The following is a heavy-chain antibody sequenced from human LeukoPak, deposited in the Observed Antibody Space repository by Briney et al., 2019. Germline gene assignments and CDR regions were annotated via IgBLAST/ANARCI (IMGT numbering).Heavy chain of an antibody. D-gene: IGHD3-10*01. CDR3: ARDYYTSGSH. CDR2: INQAGSDK. J-gene: IGHJ4*02. Sequence: GSLRLSCAASGFTFSSSWMAWVRQTPGKGLEWVANINQAGSDKNYVDSMKGRFTISRDNGKNSLYLQMNSLRAEDTALYYCARDYYTSGSHWGQGTLVIVSS. CDR1: GFTFSSSW. V-gene: IGHV3-7*01.